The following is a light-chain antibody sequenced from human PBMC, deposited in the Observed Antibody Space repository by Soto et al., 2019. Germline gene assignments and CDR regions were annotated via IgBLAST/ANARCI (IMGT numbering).Light chain of an antibody. CDR2: DNN. Sequence: QSALTQPPSVSGAPGQRVTISCTGTRSNIGANYAVHWYQQLPGAAPKLLIYDNNNRPSGVPDRFSGSRSGTSASLAITGLQAEDEAGYYCQAYDNTLSGVLFGGGTKLTVL. J-gene: IGLJ3*02. V-gene: IGLV1-40*01. CDR1: RSNIGANYA. CDR3: QAYDNTLSGVL.